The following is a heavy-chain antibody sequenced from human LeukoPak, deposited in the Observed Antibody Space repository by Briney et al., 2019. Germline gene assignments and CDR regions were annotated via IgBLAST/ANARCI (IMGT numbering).Heavy chain of an antibody. CDR3: AKGEGGYGDCFDY. D-gene: IGHD4-17*01. CDR2: ISGSGGST. V-gene: IGHV3-23*01. CDR1: GFTFSSYA. J-gene: IGHJ4*02. Sequence: GGSLRLSCAASGFTFSSYAMSWVRQAPGKGLEWVSAISGSGGSTYYADSVKGRFTISRDNSKNTLYLQMNSLRAEDTAVCYCAKGEGGYGDCFDYWGQGTLVTVSS.